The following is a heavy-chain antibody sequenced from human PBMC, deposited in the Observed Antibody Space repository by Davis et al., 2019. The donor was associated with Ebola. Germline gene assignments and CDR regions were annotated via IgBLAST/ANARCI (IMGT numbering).Heavy chain of an antibody. J-gene: IGHJ4*02. Sequence: PGGSLRLPCVASGFTFSRYWMSWVRQAPGKGLEWVANIKQDGSEKYYVDSVKGRFTISRDNAKNSLYLQMNSLRAEDTAVYYCARYDSSGYYPQYYFDYWGQGTLVTVSS. CDR1: GFTFSRYW. CDR2: IKQDGSEK. V-gene: IGHV3-7*01. D-gene: IGHD3-22*01. CDR3: ARYDSSGYYPQYYFDY.